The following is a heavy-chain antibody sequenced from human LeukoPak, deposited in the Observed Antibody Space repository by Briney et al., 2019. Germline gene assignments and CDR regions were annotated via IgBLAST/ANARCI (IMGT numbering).Heavy chain of an antibody. Sequence: PSETLSLTCTVSGGSISSNTYYWGWIRQPPGKGLEWIGSIYYSGSTYYNPSLKSRVTISVDTSKNQFSLKLSSVTAADTAVYYCARAAVAGHFDYWGQGTLVTVSS. CDR2: IYYSGST. J-gene: IGHJ4*02. D-gene: IGHD6-19*01. CDR1: GGSISSNTYY. V-gene: IGHV4-39*07. CDR3: ARAAVAGHFDY.